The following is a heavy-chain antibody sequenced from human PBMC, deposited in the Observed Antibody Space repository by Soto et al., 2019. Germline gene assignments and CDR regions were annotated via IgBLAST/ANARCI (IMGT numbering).Heavy chain of an antibody. CDR2: ISAYDGNT. CDR3: ARDQVTEARYYYGMDV. D-gene: IGHD2-21*02. J-gene: IGHJ6*02. Sequence: ASVKVSCKASGYTFTSYGISWVRQAPGRGLEWMGWISAYDGNTNYAQKLQGRVTMTTDTSTSTAYMELRSLRSDDTAVYYCARDQVTEARYYYGMDVWGQGTTVTVSS. CDR1: GYTFTSYG. V-gene: IGHV1-18*04.